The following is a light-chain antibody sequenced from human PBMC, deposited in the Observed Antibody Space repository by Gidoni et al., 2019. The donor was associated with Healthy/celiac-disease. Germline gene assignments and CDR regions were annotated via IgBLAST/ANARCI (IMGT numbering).Light chain of an antibody. CDR3: NSRDNSGNLNVV. J-gene: IGLJ2*01. V-gene: IGLV3-19*01. CDR1: SLRSYY. CDR2: GKN. Sequence: SSELTQDPAVSVALGQTVRITCQGDSLRSYYASWYQQKPGQAPVLVIYGKNNRPAGIPDRFSGSSSGNTASLTITGAQAEDEADYYYNSRDNSGNLNVVFGGGTKLTVL.